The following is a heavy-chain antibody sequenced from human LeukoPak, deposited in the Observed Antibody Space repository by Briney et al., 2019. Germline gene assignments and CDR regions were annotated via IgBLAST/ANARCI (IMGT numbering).Heavy chain of an antibody. J-gene: IGHJ3*02. CDR2: IWYDGSNK. CDR3: ERDPYGSGSTCFDI. V-gene: IGHV3-33*01. Sequence: GSLRLSCSASGFTFRSYGMHWGRQAPGKGLEWVAVIWYDGSNKYYADSVKGRFTISRDNSKNTLYLQMNSLRAEDTAVYYCERDPYGSGSTCFDIGGQGTMVTVSS. D-gene: IGHD3-10*01. CDR1: GFTFRSYG.